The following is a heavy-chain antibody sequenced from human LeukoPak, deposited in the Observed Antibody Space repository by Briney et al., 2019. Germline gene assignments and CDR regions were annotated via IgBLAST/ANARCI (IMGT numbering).Heavy chain of an antibody. V-gene: IGHV1-69*04. J-gene: IGHJ4*02. CDR2: IIPILGIA. Sequence: ASVKVSCKASGGTFSSYAIRWVRQAPGQGLEWMGRIIPILGIANYAQKFQGRVTITADKSTSTAHMELSSLRSEDTAVYYCAVGYSHGTFDYWGQGTLVTVSS. CDR1: GGTFSSYA. CDR3: AVGYSHGTFDY. D-gene: IGHD5-18*01.